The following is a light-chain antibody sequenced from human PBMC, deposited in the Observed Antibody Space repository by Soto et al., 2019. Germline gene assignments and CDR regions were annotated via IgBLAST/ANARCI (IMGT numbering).Light chain of an antibody. CDR1: QAIGND. CDR3: LEDYNYPRT. Sequence: AIQMAQSPSSLSASVGDRVIITCRASQAIGNDLGWYQQKPGKAPKLLIYAASVLQSGVPSRFSGSGSGTDFTLTISSLQPEDFATYYCLEDYNYPRTFGQGTRVEVK. V-gene: IGKV1-6*02. J-gene: IGKJ1*01. CDR2: AAS.